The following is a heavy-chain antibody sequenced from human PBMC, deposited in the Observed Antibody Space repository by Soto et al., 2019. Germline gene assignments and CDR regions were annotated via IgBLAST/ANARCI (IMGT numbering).Heavy chain of an antibody. Sequence: EVQLVESGGGLVKPGGSLRLSCAASGFTFSSYSMNWVRQAPGKGLEWVSSISSSSSYIYYADSVKGRFTISRDNAKNSLYLQMNSLRAEDTAVYYCARDLPDSSGWPHNPYDYWGQGTLVTVSS. J-gene: IGHJ4*02. V-gene: IGHV3-21*01. D-gene: IGHD6-19*01. CDR1: GFTFSSYS. CDR2: ISSSSSYI. CDR3: ARDLPDSSGWPHNPYDY.